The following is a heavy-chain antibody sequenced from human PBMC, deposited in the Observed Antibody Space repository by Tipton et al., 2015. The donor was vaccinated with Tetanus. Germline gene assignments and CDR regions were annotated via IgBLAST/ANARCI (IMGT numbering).Heavy chain of an antibody. CDR2: ISYDGSNK. V-gene: IGHV3-30*03. D-gene: IGHD4-23*01. Sequence: SLRLSCVASGYNFRNNGMHWVRQAPGKGLEWVAVISYDGSNKYYADSVKGRFTISRDNPKNTMYLQMNSLRAEDTAVYYCTSGYAYGGRTDFWGQETLVTVSS. J-gene: IGHJ4*02. CDR3: TSGYAYGGRTDF. CDR1: GYNFRNNG.